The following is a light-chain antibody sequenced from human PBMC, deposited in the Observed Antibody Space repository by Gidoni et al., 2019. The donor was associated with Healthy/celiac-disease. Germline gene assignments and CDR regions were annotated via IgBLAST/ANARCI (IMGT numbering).Light chain of an antibody. CDR3: QQLNSYARA. Sequence: DIQLTQSPSFLSASVGDRVTITCRASQGISSYLAWYQQKPGKAPKLLIYAASTLQSGVPSRFSGSGSGTEFTPTISRLQPEYFATYYCQQLNSYARAFGGXTKVEIK. CDR2: AAS. CDR1: QGISSY. V-gene: IGKV1-9*01. J-gene: IGKJ4*01.